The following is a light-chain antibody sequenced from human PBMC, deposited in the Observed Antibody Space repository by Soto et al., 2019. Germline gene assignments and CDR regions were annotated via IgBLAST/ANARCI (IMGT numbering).Light chain of an antibody. CDR3: CSYAGRSPFV. V-gene: IGLV2-23*02. CDR2: EVS. CDR1: SSDVGSYNL. Sequence: QSALTQPASVSGSPGQSITISCTGTSSDVGSYNLVSWYQQHPGKAPKLMIYEVSKRPSGVSNRFSGSKSGNTASLTISGLQAEDESDYYCCSYAGRSPFVFGGGTQLTVL. J-gene: IGLJ2*01.